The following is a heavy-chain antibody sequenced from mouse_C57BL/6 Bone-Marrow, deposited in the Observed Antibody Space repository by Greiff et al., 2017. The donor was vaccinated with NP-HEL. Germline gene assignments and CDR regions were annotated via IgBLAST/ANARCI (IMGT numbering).Heavy chain of an antibody. D-gene: IGHD3-2*02. Sequence: VMLVESGAELAKPGASVKLSCKASGYTFTSYWMHWVKQRPGQGLEWIGYINPSSGYTKYNQKFKDKATLTADKSSSTAYMQLSSLTYEDSAVYYCASHSSGYVRYFDVWGTGTTVTVSS. V-gene: IGHV1-7*01. CDR3: ASHSSGYVRYFDV. CDR2: INPSSGYT. J-gene: IGHJ1*03. CDR1: GYTFTSYW.